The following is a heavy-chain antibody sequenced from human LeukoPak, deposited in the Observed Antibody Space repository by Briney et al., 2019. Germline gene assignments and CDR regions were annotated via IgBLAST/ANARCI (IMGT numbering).Heavy chain of an antibody. CDR1: GYTLTESV. CDR2: FDPEDGET. V-gene: IGHV1-24*01. D-gene: IGHD1-26*01. J-gene: IGHJ4*02. CDR3: ATDMVVGATREFDY. Sequence: ASGKLSCKFSGYTLTESVMHWVHQAPGKGLGWMGGFDPEDGETSYAQKFQGGVTRTEDRSTDTAYMELSSLRSEHTAVYYCATDMVVGATREFDYWGQGTLVTVSS.